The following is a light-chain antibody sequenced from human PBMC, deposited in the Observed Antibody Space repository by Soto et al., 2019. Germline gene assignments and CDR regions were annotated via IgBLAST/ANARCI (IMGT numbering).Light chain of an antibody. CDR1: QSISSW. Sequence: DIQMTQSPSTLSASVGDRVTVTCRASQSISSWLAWYQQKPGKAPKLLIYDASSLESGVPSRFSGSGSGTEFTLTISSLQPDDFATYYCQQYNSFPLTFGGGTKVDIK. J-gene: IGKJ4*01. V-gene: IGKV1-5*01. CDR3: QQYNSFPLT. CDR2: DAS.